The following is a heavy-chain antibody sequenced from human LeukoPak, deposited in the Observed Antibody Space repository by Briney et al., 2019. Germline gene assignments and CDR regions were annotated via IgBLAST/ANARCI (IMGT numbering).Heavy chain of an antibody. V-gene: IGHV4-59*08. D-gene: IGHD3-10*01. CDR1: GGSFSNYY. CDR2: IYYSGNT. CDR3: ARVITMVRGVPFDY. Sequence: SETLSLTCTVSGGSFSNYYWTWIRQSPGRGLEWIGYIYYSGNTYYNPSLKSRVTISVDTSKNQFSLKLSSVTAADTAVYYCARVITMVRGVPFDYWGQGTLVTVSS. J-gene: IGHJ4*02.